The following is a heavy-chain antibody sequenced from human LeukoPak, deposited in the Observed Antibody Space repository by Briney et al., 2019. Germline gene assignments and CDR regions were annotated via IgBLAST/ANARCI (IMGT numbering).Heavy chain of an antibody. Sequence: GGSLRLSCAASGFTFSSYAMSWVRQAPGKGLEWVSAITRSGDSAYYVDSVKGRFTISRDNSKNTLYLQMNSLRADDTAVYYCARYYRLDYWGQGTLVTVSS. CDR3: ARYYRLDY. J-gene: IGHJ4*02. CDR2: ITRSGDSA. V-gene: IGHV3-23*01. D-gene: IGHD2-15*01. CDR1: GFTFSSYA.